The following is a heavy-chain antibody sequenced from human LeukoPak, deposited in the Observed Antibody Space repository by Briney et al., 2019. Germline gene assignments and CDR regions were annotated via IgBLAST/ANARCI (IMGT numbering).Heavy chain of an antibody. CDR2: ISGSGGST. CDR3: AKDAGYCSSTSCPRESSYFDY. D-gene: IGHD2-2*01. V-gene: IGHV3-23*01. Sequence: GGSLRLSCAASGFTFSSYAMSWVRQAPGKGLEWVSAISGSGGSTYYADSVKGRFTISRDNSKNTLYLQMNSLRAEDTAVYYCAKDAGYCSSTSCPRESSYFDYWGQGTLVTVFS. CDR1: GFTFSSYA. J-gene: IGHJ4*02.